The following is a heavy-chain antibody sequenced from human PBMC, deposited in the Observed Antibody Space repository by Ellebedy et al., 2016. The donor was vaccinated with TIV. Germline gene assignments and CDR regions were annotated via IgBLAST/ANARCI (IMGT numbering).Heavy chain of an antibody. CDR3: AKTRYSSGWYYFAY. J-gene: IGHJ4*02. V-gene: IGHV3-23*01. CDR2: LTADGRST. CDR1: GFSLSNSF. D-gene: IGHD6-19*01. Sequence: GGSLRLXXAASGFSLSNSFMSWIRQAPGKGLEWASTLTADGRSTYFADSVKGRFTISRDNSRNSLFLQMNSLRVEDTAVYYCAKTRYSSGWYYFAYWGQGALVTVSS.